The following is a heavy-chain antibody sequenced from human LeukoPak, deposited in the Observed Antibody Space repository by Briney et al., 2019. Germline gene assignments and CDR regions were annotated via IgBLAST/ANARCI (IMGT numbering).Heavy chain of an antibody. CDR3: ARVCTMVRGVTYYFDY. CDR1: GYTFTGYY. D-gene: IGHD3-10*01. J-gene: IGHJ4*02. V-gene: IGHV1-8*02. Sequence: ASVKVSCKASGYTFTGYYMHWVRQAPGQGLEWMGWINPNSGNTGYAQKFQGRVTMTRNTSISTAYMELSSLRSEDTAVYYCARVCTMVRGVTYYFDYWGQGTLVTVSS. CDR2: INPNSGNT.